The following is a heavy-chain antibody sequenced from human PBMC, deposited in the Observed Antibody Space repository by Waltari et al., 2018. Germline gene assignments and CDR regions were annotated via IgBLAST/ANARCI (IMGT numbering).Heavy chain of an antibody. CDR1: GFTFSSSG. V-gene: IGHV3-33*01. CDR2: IWYDGSNT. CDR3: VVGGSRGGDEGGY. D-gene: IGHD2-21*02. J-gene: IGHJ4*02. Sequence: QVQLVESGGGVVLPGRSLRLSCAASGFTFSSSGMHWVRQAPGKGLEWVAVIWYDGSNTNYGDSVKGRFTISRDNSKITLYLQMNSLRAEDTAVYYCVVGGSRGGDEGGYWGQGTLVTVSS.